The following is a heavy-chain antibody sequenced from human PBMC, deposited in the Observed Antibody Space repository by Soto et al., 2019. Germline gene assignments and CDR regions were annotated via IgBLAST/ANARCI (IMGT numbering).Heavy chain of an antibody. J-gene: IGHJ2*01. CDR3: AKDPNTVTTGWFFDL. D-gene: IGHD4-17*01. CDR1: GLIFSNYD. CDR2: ITDTGGDT. V-gene: IGHV3-23*01. Sequence: EVEVLESGGGLVQPGGSLRLSCRASGLIFSNYDMTWVRQAPGKGLEWVSSITDTGGDTYYADSVKGRFTISRDNSRNTLYLQMNTLNVEDSAFYYCAKDPNTVTTGWFFDLWGRGTLVTVSS.